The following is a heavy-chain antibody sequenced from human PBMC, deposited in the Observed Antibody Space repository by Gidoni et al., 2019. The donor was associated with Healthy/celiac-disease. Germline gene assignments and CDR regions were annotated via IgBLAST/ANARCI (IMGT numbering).Heavy chain of an antibody. CDR2: ISSSSSYI. V-gene: IGHV3-21*01. CDR3: ARQYYYDSSGYFPYDY. CDR1: GFTFSSYS. D-gene: IGHD3-22*01. J-gene: IGHJ4*02. Sequence: EVHLVESGGGLVKPGGSLRLSCAASGFTFSSYSMNWVRQAPGKGLEWVSSISSSSSYIYYADSVKGRFTISRDNAKNSLYLQMNSLRAEDTAVYYCARQYYYDSSGYFPYDYWGQGTLVTVSS.